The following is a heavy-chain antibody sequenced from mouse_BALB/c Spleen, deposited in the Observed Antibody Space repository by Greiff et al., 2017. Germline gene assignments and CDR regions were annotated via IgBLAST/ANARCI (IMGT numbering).Heavy chain of an antibody. J-gene: IGHJ1*01. Sequence: EVQLVESGGGLVQPGGSLTISCAASGFSFSSFGIHWVRQAPGKVLEWVAYISSGSSTIYYADTVKGRFTITRDNTKNTLFLQITSLRSEDTAMSYDASAVITTVVASGYRYFDVWGAGTTVTVSS. CDR1: GFSFSSFG. CDR2: ISSGSSTI. D-gene: IGHD1-1*01. CDR3: ASAVITTVVASGYRYFDV. V-gene: IGHV5-17*02.